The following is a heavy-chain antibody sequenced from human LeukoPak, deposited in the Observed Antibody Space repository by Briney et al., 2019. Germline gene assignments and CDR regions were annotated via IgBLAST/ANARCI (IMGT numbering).Heavy chain of an antibody. D-gene: IGHD5-12*01. V-gene: IGHV4-59*12. CDR3: ARDRGKWPHDAFDI. Sequence: SETLSLTCSVSGGSISTYYWSWIRQPPGKGLEWLGYIYDSGSTNYKSPLRSRVTVSGDTSKNQLSLTLSSVTAADTAVYYCARDRGKWPHDAFDIWGQGTMVTVSS. CDR1: GGSISTYY. J-gene: IGHJ3*02. CDR2: IYDSGST.